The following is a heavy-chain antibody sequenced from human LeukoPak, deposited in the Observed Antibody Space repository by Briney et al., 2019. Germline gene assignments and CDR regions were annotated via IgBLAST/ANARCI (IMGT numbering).Heavy chain of an antibody. J-gene: IGHJ4*02. CDR2: IYHSGST. CDR3: ASPSGVYSYGFALYY. V-gene: IGHV4-38-2*02. D-gene: IGHD5-18*01. CDR1: GYSISSGYF. Sequence: SETLSLTCTVSGYSISSGYFWGWIRQPPGKGLEWIGSIYHSGSTYYNPSLKSRVTISVDTSKNQFSLKLSSVTAADTAVYYCASPSGVYSYGFALYYWGQGTLVTVSS.